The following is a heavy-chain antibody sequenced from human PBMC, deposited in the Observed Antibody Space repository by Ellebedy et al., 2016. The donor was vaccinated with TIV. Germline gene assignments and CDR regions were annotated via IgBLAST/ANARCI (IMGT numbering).Heavy chain of an antibody. CDR3: AGTRRGYSGYDF. CDR2: INPSGGST. V-gene: IGHV1-46*01. CDR1: GYTFTSYY. J-gene: IGHJ4*02. Sequence: ASVKVSCXASGYTFTSYYMHWVRQAPGQGLEWMGIINPSGGSTSYAQKFQGRVTMTRDTSTSTVYMELSSLRSEDTAVYYCAGTRRGYSGYDFWGQGTLVTVSS. D-gene: IGHD5-12*01.